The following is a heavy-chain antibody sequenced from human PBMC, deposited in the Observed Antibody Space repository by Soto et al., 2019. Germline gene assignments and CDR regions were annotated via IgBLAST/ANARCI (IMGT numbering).Heavy chain of an antibody. J-gene: IGHJ5*02. CDR2: KNPNSINK. CDR1: GYTFTNYD. V-gene: IGHV1-8*01. CDR3: ARGRSGWT. D-gene: IGHD6-19*01. Sequence: QVQLVQSGAEVTKPGASVKVSCKASGYTFTNYDINWVRQATGQGLEWMGWKNPNSINKAYAQKYQGRVTMTMNTSISTAYMELSSLRSEDTAVYYCARGRSGWTWGQGTLVTVSS.